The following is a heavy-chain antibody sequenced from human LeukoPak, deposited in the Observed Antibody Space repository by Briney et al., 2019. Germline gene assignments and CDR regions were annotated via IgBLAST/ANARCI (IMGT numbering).Heavy chain of an antibody. Sequence: SETLSLTCAVYGGSFSGYYWSWIRQPPGKGLEWIGEINHSGSTNYNPSLKRRVTISVHTSKNQFSLKLSSVTAADTAVYYCARLCGDWDYGDYSPTVFDYWGQGTLVTVSS. J-gene: IGHJ4*02. D-gene: IGHD4-17*01. V-gene: IGHV4-34*01. CDR3: ARLCGDWDYGDYSPTVFDY. CDR2: INHSGST. CDR1: GGSFSGYY.